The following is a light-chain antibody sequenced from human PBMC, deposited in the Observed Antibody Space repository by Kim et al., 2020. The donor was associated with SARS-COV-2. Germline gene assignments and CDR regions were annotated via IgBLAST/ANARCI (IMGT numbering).Light chain of an antibody. V-gene: IGLV2-14*01. CDR2: DVA. CDR3: ASYTSGSTWV. J-gene: IGLJ3*02. Sequence: LTQPASVSGSPGQSITISCTGTSSDVGGYDFVSWYQQHPGKAPKLMIYDVAIRPSGVSNRFSGSKSGNTASLTVSGLQAEDEADYYCASYTSGSTWVFGEGTKVTVL. CDR1: SSDVGGYDF.